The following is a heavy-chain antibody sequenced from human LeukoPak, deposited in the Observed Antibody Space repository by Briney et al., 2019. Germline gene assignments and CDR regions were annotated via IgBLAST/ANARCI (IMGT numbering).Heavy chain of an antibody. Sequence: SVKVSCKASGGTFSSYAISWVRQAPGQGLEWMGGIIPIFGTANYAQKFQGRVTITTDESTSTAYMELSSLRSEDTAVYYCARTRYQLPSHFDYWGQGTLVTVSS. CDR3: ARTRYQLPSHFDY. D-gene: IGHD2-2*01. CDR2: IIPIFGTA. V-gene: IGHV1-69*05. CDR1: GGTFSSYA. J-gene: IGHJ4*02.